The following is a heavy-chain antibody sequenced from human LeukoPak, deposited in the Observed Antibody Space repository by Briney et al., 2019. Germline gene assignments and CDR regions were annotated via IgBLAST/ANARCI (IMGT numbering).Heavy chain of an antibody. J-gene: IGHJ4*02. CDR3: ARPLGDFWSGYYN. Sequence: GESLKISCKAYGYSFFSNYWIAWVRQMPGKGLEWMGILYPGDSDSRYSPSFQGQVTISADRSISTAYLHWSSLKVSDTAMYYCARPLGDFWSGYYNWGQGTLVTVSS. CDR2: LYPGDSDS. CDR1: GYSFFSNYW. D-gene: IGHD3-3*01. V-gene: IGHV5-51*01.